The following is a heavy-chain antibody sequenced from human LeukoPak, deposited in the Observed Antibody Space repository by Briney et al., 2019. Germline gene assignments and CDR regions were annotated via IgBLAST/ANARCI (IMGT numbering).Heavy chain of an antibody. CDR1: GFTVSSNY. J-gene: IGHJ4*02. Sequence: PGGSLRLSCAASGFTVSSNYMSWVRQAPGKGLEWASVIYSGGSAYYADSVKGRFTISRDNSKNTLYLQMNSLRAEDTAVYYCAKAGDSSGYYYSPARPTHWGQGTLVTVSS. V-gene: IGHV3-66*01. D-gene: IGHD3-22*01. CDR3: AKAGDSSGYYYSPARPTH. CDR2: IYSGGSA.